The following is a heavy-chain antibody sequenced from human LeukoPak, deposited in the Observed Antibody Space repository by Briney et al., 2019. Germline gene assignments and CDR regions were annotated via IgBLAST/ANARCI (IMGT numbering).Heavy chain of an antibody. J-gene: IGHJ4*02. Sequence: GGSLRLSCAASGFTFSNFWMHWVRQAPGKGLVWVSRINSDGSSTTYADSVKGRFTISRDNAKNTLYLQMNSLRAGDTAVYYCTRGSEGQLSWGQGTLVTVFS. CDR3: TRGSEGQLS. CDR2: INSDGSST. D-gene: IGHD2-2*01. CDR1: GFTFSNFW. V-gene: IGHV3-74*01.